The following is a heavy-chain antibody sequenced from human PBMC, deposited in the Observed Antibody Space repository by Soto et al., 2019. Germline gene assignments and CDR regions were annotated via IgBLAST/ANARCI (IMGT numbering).Heavy chain of an antibody. CDR1: GGSINGYY. CDR3: SRSTGSIDV. J-gene: IGHJ6*02. V-gene: IGHV4-59*01. CDR2: VYHSGST. Sequence: TLSLTCTVSGGSINGYYWNWVRQSPGMGLEWIGSVYHSGSTSYHPSLKSRVTISVDMSKNQFSLMLRSVTAADTAIYYCSRSTGSIDVWGQGTTVTVSS.